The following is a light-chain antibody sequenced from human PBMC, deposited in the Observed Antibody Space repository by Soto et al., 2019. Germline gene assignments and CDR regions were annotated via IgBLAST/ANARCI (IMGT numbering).Light chain of an antibody. Sequence: QLVLTQPPSVSGAPGQRVTISCTGSSSNIGAGYDVHWYQQFPGTAPRLLIYANTNRPSGVPDRFSGTKSGTSASLAITGLQAEDEADYYCQSYDRSLSAWVFGGGTKLTVL. J-gene: IGLJ3*02. V-gene: IGLV1-40*01. CDR3: QSYDRSLSAWV. CDR1: SSNIGAGYD. CDR2: ANT.